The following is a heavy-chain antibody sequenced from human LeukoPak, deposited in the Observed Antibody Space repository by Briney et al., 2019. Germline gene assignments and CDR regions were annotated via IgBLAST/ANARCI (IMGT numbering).Heavy chain of an antibody. CDR3: AREIVGGFNPGAY. V-gene: IGHV4-4*02. CDR1: PDSTTSNF. CDR2: IHRSGST. J-gene: IGHJ4*02. Sequence: SETLSLTCTVSPDSTTSNFWSWVRHPPGKGLEWIGEIHRSGSTNYNPSLQSRVTISIDRSKNQIALELSSVTAADTAVYYCAREIVGGFNPGAYWGQGTLVTVSS. D-gene: IGHD1-14*01.